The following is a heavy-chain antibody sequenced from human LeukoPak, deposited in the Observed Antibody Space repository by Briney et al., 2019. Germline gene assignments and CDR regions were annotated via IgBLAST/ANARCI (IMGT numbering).Heavy chain of an antibody. CDR2: ISSSGSTI. Sequence: HPGGSLRLSCAASGFTFSSYGMSWVRQAPGKGLEWVSYISSSGSTIYYADSVKGRFTISRDNAKNSLYLQMNSLRAEDTAVYYCARRLRRNYFDYWGQGTLVTVSS. CDR1: GFTFSSYG. D-gene: IGHD4-17*01. CDR3: ARRLRRNYFDY. V-gene: IGHV3-48*04. J-gene: IGHJ4*02.